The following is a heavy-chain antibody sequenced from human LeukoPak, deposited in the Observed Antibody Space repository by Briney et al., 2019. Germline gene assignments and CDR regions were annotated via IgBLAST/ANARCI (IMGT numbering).Heavy chain of an antibody. CDR3: ARVGVLSSSWLLY. CDR2: ISSRAASI. Sequence: GGSLRLSCAASGFTFNTYEMNWVRQAPGKGLEWVSSISSRAASIYYADSVKGRFTISRDNAKNSLYLQMNRLRAEDTAVYHCARVGVLSSSWLLYWGQGTLVTVPS. V-gene: IGHV3-48*03. J-gene: IGHJ4*02. CDR1: GFTFNTYE. D-gene: IGHD6-13*01.